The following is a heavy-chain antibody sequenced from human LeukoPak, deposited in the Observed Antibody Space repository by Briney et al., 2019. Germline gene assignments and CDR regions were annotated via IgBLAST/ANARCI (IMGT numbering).Heavy chain of an antibody. CDR1: GFVFRNYE. Sequence: GGSLRLSCAASGFVFRNYEMSWVRQAPGEGLEWVSDISSIGSGTYYADTVKGRFTISRDNAKNSLYLQMNNLRAEDTAVYYCAKDDAKFYYDRSGFGSYHDVMDLWGQGTAVTVSS. V-gene: IGHV3-48*03. CDR2: ISSIGSGT. J-gene: IGHJ6*02. CDR3: AKDDAKFYYDRSGFGSYHDVMDL. D-gene: IGHD3-22*01.